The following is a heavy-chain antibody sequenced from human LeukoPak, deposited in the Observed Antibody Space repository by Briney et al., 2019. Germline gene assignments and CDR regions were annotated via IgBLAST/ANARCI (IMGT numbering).Heavy chain of an antibody. CDR3: ARVMSNYLHYYYYYGMDV. D-gene: IGHD4-11*01. J-gene: IGHJ6*02. CDR2: IWYDGSNK. CDR1: GFTFSSYG. Sequence: GRSLRLSCAASGFTFSSYGMHWVRQAPGKRLEWVAVIWYDGSNKYYADSVKGRFTISRDNSKNTLYLQMNSLRAEDTAVYYCARVMSNYLHYYYYYGMDVWGQGTTVTVSS. V-gene: IGHV3-33*01.